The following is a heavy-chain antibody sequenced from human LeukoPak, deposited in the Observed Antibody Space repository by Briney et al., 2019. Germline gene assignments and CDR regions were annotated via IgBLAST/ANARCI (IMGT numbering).Heavy chain of an antibody. CDR3: ARVGLRYSSSWFGGVWFDP. CDR2: ISSSSNTI. Sequence: AGGSLTLSCAVSGFTSSIYTMNWVRQAPGKGLEWISYISSSSNTIYYADSVKGRFTISRDNANNSLYLRLNSLRAEDTAVYYCARVGLRYSSSWFGGVWFDPWGQGTLVTVCS. D-gene: IGHD6-13*01. CDR1: GFTSSIYT. J-gene: IGHJ5*02. V-gene: IGHV3-48*01.